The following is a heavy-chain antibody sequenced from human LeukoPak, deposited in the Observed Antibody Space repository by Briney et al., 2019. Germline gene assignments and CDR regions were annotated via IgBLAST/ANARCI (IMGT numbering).Heavy chain of an antibody. D-gene: IGHD7-27*01. V-gene: IGHV5-51*01. Sequence: GESLKISFKGSGNSFISYWIGWVRQMPGKGLEWMGIIYVGDSDTRYSPSFQGQVTISADKSISTAYLQWSSLKASDTAMYYCARYPTSTGGFDYWGQGTLVTVSS. CDR1: GNSFISYW. J-gene: IGHJ4*02. CDR3: ARYPTSTGGFDY. CDR2: IYVGDSDT.